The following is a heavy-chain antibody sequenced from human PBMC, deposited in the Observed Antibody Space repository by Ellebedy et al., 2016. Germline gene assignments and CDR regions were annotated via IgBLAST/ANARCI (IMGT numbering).Heavy chain of an antibody. CDR3: ARMRYCGGDCWYFDY. D-gene: IGHD2-21*02. CDR2: IYYSGST. V-gene: IGHV4-39*01. J-gene: IGHJ4*02. Sequence: SETLSFTCTVSGGSISSSSYYWGWIRQPPGKGLEWIGSIYYSGSTYYNPSLKSRVTISVDTSKNQFSLKLSSVTAADTAVYYCARMRYCGGDCWYFDYWGQGTLVTVSS. CDR1: GGSISSSSYY.